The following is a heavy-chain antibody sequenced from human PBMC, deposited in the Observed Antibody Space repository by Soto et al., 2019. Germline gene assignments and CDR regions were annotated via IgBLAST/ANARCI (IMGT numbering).Heavy chain of an antibody. V-gene: IGHV4-39*01. J-gene: IGHJ5*02. CDR1: GGSISSSSYY. CDR3: ARRTRGNSSSRAGFDP. D-gene: IGHD6-6*01. Sequence: QLQLQESGPGLVKPSETLSLTCTVSGGSISSSSYYWGWIRQPPGKGLEWIGSIYYSGSTYYNPSLKSRVTISVDTSKNQFSLKLSSVTAADTSVYYCARRTRGNSSSRAGFDPWGQGTLVTVSS. CDR2: IYYSGST.